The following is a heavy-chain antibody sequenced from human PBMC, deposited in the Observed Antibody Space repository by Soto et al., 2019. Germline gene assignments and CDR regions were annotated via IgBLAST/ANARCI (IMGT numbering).Heavy chain of an antibody. D-gene: IGHD3-3*01. V-gene: IGHV3-7*04. CDR3: ARGRLRFLEWLSYYFDY. Sequence: GGSLRLSCVASGFTFSSYWMSWVRQAPGKGLEWVANIKQDGSEKYYVDSVKGRFTISRDNAKNSLYLQMNSLRAEDTAVYYCARGRLRFLEWLSYYFDYWGQGTLVTVSS. CDR2: IKQDGSEK. J-gene: IGHJ4*02. CDR1: GFTFSSYW.